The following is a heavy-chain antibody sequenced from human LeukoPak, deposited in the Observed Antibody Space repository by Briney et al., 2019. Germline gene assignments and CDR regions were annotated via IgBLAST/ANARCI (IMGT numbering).Heavy chain of an antibody. V-gene: IGHV3-9*01. CDR2: ITWNSDSI. CDR3: AKDFEWEPLYYFDY. Sequence: GGSLRLSCAASGFTFDDYAMHWVRQAPGKGLEWVSGITWNSDSIDYADSVKGRFTISRDNSKNTLYLQMNSLRAEDTAVYYRAKDFEWEPLYYFDYWGQGTLVTVSS. J-gene: IGHJ4*02. CDR1: GFTFDDYA. D-gene: IGHD1-26*01.